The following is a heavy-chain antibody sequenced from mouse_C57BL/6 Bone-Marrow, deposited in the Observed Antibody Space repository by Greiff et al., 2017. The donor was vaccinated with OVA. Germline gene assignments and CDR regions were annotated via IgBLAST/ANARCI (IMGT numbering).Heavy chain of an antibody. V-gene: IGHV1-5*01. CDR1: GYTFTSYW. D-gene: IGHD1-1*01. CDR3: TRRNYYGSSFRWFAY. Sequence: VQLQQSGTVLARPGASVKMSCKTSGYTFTSYWMHWVKQRPGQGLEWIGAIYPGNSDTSYNQKFKGKAKLTAVTSASTAYMELSSLTNEDSAVYYCTRRNYYGSSFRWFAYWGQGTLVTVSA. J-gene: IGHJ3*01. CDR2: IYPGNSDT.